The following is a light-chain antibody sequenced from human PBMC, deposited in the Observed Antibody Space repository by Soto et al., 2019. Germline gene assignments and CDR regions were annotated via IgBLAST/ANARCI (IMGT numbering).Light chain of an antibody. J-gene: IGKJ1*01. CDR2: DAS. Sequence: EIVLTQSPATLSLSSGGRATLSRRASQSVSSYLAWYQQKPGQAPRLLIYDASNRATGIPARFSGSGSGTDFTLTISSLEPEDFAVYYCQQRSNWPRTFGQGTKVDIK. CDR3: QQRSNWPRT. CDR1: QSVSSY. V-gene: IGKV3-11*01.